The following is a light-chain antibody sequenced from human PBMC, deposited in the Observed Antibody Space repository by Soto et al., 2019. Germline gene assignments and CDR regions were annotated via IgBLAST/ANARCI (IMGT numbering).Light chain of an antibody. CDR1: QNIDKW. J-gene: IGKJ1*01. CDR2: HAS. Sequence: DIQMTQSPSTLSASVGDRVSITCRASQNIDKWLAWYQQKPQKAPKLLIYHASTLESGVPSRFSGSGSGTEFTLTISSLQPDDFATYYCQQYNSYSFGQGTKVDIK. CDR3: QQYNSYS. V-gene: IGKV1-5*01.